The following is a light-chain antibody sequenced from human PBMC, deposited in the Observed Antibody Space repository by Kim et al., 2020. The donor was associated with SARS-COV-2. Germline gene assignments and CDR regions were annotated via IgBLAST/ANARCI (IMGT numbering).Light chain of an antibody. CDR3: LQHNTYPLT. Sequence: GAVGDRVTITCRASQDISNYLAWFQQKPGKVPKRLIYAASSLQSGVPSRFSGSGSGTEFTLTISSLQPDDFATYYCLQHNTYPLTFGGGTKVDIK. CDR2: AAS. V-gene: IGKV1-17*03. CDR1: QDISNY. J-gene: IGKJ4*01.